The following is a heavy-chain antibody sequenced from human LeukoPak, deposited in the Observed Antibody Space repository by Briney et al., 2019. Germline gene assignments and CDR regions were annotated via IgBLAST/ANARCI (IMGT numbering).Heavy chain of an antibody. V-gene: IGHV4-39*01. J-gene: IGHJ5*02. CDR1: GGPMNSSSYY. Sequence: PSETLSLTCTVSGGPMNSSSYYWGWIRQPPGKGLEWIGNIYYSGGTYYNPSLKSRVTISVDTSKNQFSLKLSSVTAADTAVYYCARRRHYYGSGDDNNNWFDPWGQGTLVTVSS. CDR2: IYYSGGT. D-gene: IGHD3-10*01. CDR3: ARRRHYYGSGDDNNNWFDP.